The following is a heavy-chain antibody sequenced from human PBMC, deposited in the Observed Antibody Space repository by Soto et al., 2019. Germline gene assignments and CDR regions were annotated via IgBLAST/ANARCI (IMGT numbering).Heavy chain of an antibody. D-gene: IGHD2-15*01. CDR1: GFSLSTSGVG. CDR3: AHRRGYSSGGSCYSIWFDP. V-gene: IGHV2-5*02. Sequence: QITLKESGPTLVKPTQTLTLTCTFSGFSLSTSGVGVGWIRQPPGKALEWLALIYWDDDKRYSPSLKSRLTTTNDTSKKQVVLTMTNMDPVDTTTYYCAHRRGYSSGGSCYSIWFDPWGQGTLVTVSS. J-gene: IGHJ5*02. CDR2: IYWDDDK.